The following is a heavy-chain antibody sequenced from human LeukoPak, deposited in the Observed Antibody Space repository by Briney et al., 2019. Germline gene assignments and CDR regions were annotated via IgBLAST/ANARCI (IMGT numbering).Heavy chain of an antibody. J-gene: IGHJ6*02. Sequence: GESLRLSCTASGFSFRSYWMTWVRQAPGKGLECVAIINQDGSTKSSVDSVKGRFTISRDNAKNSLYLQMNSLRAEDTAVYYCASEGSGSYYKGDYYYGMDVWGQGTTVTVSS. V-gene: IGHV3-7*01. CDR3: ASEGSGSYYKGDYYYGMDV. CDR2: INQDGSTK. CDR1: GFSFRSYW. D-gene: IGHD3-10*01.